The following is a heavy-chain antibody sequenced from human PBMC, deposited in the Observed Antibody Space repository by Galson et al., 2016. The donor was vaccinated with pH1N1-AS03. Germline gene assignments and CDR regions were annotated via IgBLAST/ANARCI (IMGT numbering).Heavy chain of an antibody. CDR1: GGSISSYY. CDR3: AAGRTNAFDF. J-gene: IGHJ3*01. V-gene: IGHV4-59*12. D-gene: IGHD1-14*01. CDR2: IYYSGST. Sequence: ETLSLTCTVSGGSISSYYWTWIRQPPGKGLEWIGHIYYSGSTNYNPSLKSRVTMSVDKSKNQFSLKLNSVTAADTAVYYCAAGRTNAFDFWGQGTKVTVSS.